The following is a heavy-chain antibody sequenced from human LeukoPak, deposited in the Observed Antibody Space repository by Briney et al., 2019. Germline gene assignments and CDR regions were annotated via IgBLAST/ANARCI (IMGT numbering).Heavy chain of an antibody. CDR1: GFPLSSYA. J-gene: IGHJ4*02. Sequence: PGGSLRPSCAASGFPLSSYAMSWVRPAPGKGLEWVSAISGSGGSTYYADSVKGRFTISRDNSKNTLYLQMNSLRAEDTAVYYCAKGYSSSWHFDYWGQGTLVTVSS. D-gene: IGHD6-13*01. V-gene: IGHV3-23*01. CDR3: AKGYSSSWHFDY. CDR2: ISGSGGST.